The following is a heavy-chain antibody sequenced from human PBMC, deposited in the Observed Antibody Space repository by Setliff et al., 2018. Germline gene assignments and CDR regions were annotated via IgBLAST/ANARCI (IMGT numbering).Heavy chain of an antibody. D-gene: IGHD6-13*01. Sequence: PGGSLRLSCAASGFTFSDYYMAWIRQAPGKGLAWVSHISISGNSIYSADSLKGRFTISRDNAKNALYLQMNSLRAEDTAIYYCARIKSSWRFYFDYWGQGTPVTVSS. CDR1: GFTFSDYY. CDR2: ISISGNSI. J-gene: IGHJ4*02. CDR3: ARIKSSWRFYFDY. V-gene: IGHV3-11*04.